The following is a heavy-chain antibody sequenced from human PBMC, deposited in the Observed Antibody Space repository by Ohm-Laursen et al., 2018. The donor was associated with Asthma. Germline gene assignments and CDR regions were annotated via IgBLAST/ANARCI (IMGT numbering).Heavy chain of an antibody. D-gene: IGHD6-13*01. CDR3: AKERSSSWPF. Sequence: LSLTCAASGFTFSIYAMSWVRQAPGKGLEWVSQINDNSDLTYYADSVKGRFTISRDNSRNTLFLQMNSLRAEDTAIYYCAKERSSSWPFWGQGTLVTVSS. V-gene: IGHV3-23*01. CDR2: INDNSDLT. J-gene: IGHJ4*02. CDR1: GFTFSIYA.